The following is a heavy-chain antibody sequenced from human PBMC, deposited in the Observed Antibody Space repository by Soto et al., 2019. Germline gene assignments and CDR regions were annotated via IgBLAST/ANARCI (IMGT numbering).Heavy chain of an antibody. CDR1: GFSLATGGMC. CDR3: ARTPSYCVASDCFLKGFDF. CDR2: VDWDDEK. Sequence: SGPTLVNPTQTLTLTCTFSGFSLATGGMCVSWIRQAPGQAPEWLARVDWDDEKYYSTSLRTRLSISKDTSKNEVVLTLSNMDTFDAGTYYCARTPSYCVASDCFLKGFDFWGQGVVVTSPQ. D-gene: IGHD2-21*01. J-gene: IGHJ4*02. V-gene: IGHV2-70*11.